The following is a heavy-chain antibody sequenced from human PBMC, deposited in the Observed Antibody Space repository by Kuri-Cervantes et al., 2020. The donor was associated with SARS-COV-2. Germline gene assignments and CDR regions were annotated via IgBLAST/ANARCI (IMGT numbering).Heavy chain of an antibody. Sequence: SETLSPTGTGSGGYSSSYYWSWIRQPPGKGLEWMGYIYYSGSTNYNPSLKSRVTISVDTSKNQFSLKLSSVTAADTAVYYCAREGTSSSWYRYYYYYGMDVWGQGTTVTVSS. J-gene: IGHJ6*02. CDR1: GGYSSSYY. V-gene: IGHV4-59*12. D-gene: IGHD6-13*01. CDR3: AREGTSSSWYRYYYYYGMDV. CDR2: IYYSGST.